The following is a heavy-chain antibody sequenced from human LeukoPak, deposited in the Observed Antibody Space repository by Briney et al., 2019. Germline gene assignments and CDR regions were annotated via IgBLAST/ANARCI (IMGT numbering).Heavy chain of an antibody. CDR1: GFTVSSNY. V-gene: IGHV3-23*01. J-gene: IGHJ1*01. Sequence: GGSLRLSCAASGFTVSSNYMSWVRQAPGKGLEWVSLISSSAGNTMYAHSVTGRFTISRDNSKNTVSLQMSSLRAEDTAIYYCVKELGSRWIKSTYLQRWGPGTLVTLSP. D-gene: IGHD1-26*01. CDR3: VKELGSRWIKSTYLQR. CDR2: ISSSAGNT.